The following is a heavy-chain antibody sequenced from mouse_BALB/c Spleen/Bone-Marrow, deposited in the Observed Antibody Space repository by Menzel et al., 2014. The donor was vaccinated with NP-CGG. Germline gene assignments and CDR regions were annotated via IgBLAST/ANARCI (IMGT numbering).Heavy chain of an antibody. J-gene: IGHJ1*01. CDR3: AKLGRSYYYFDV. Sequence: VKLVESGPGLVAPSRSLSITCTVSGFSLTDYGVSWIRQPPGKGLEWLGVIWGGGSTYYNSALKSRLSISKDNSKSQVFLKMNSLQTVDSAMYYCAKLGRSYYYFDVWGAGTTVTVSS. CDR1: GFSLTDYG. CDR2: IWGGGST. V-gene: IGHV2-6-5*01. D-gene: IGHD1-1*01.